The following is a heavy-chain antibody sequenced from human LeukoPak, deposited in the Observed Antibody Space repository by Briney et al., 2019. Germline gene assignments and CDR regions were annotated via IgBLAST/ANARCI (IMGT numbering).Heavy chain of an antibody. J-gene: IGHJ5*02. Sequence: SETLSLTCTVSGGSISSYYWSWIRQPPGKGLEWIGYIYYSGSTNYNPSLKSRVTISVDTSKNQFSLRLSSVTAADTAVYYCASRGKYNWFDPWGQGTLSPSPQ. D-gene: IGHD3-16*01. CDR1: GGSISSYY. CDR3: ASRGKYNWFDP. V-gene: IGHV4-59*01. CDR2: IYYSGST.